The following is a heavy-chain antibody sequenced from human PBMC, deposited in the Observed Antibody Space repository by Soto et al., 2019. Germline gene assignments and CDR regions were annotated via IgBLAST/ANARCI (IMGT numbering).Heavy chain of an antibody. CDR2: ISSSSSYI. J-gene: IGHJ4*02. D-gene: IGHD6-13*01. CDR3: ARDGSRAAAGTDFDY. V-gene: IGHV3-21*01. Sequence: EVQLVESGGGLVKPGGSLRLSCAASGFTFSSYSMNWVRQAPGKGLEWVSSISSSSSYIYYADSVKGRFTISRDNAKNSLYLQMNSLRAEDTAVYYCARDGSRAAAGTDFDYWGQGTLVTVSS. CDR1: GFTFSSYS.